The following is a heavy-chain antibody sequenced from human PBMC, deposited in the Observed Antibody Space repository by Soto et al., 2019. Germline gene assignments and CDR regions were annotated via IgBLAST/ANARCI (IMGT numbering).Heavy chain of an antibody. J-gene: IGHJ3*02. D-gene: IGHD3-22*01. CDR1: GFTFSSYG. CDR2: ISYDGSNK. CDR3: AKDVYDSSGYYSDDAFDI. Sequence: GGSLRLSCAASGFTFSSYGMHWVRQAPCKGLEWVAVISYDGSNKYYADSVKGRFTISRDNSKNTLYLQMNSLRAEDTAVYYCAKDVYDSSGYYSDDAFDIWGQGTMVTVSS. V-gene: IGHV3-30*18.